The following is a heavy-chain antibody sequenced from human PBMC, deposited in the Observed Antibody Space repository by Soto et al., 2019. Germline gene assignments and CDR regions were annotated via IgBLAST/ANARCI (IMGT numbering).Heavy chain of an antibody. CDR2: IITFVGKA. CDR1: GGTLSSYS. V-gene: IGHV1-69*08. CDR3: ARVTGGHDSFGNYMDV. D-gene: IGHD5-12*01. J-gene: IGHJ6*03. Sequence: QVQLVQSGPEVKKPGSSVKVSCKTSGGTLSSYSISWVRQAPGQGLAWVGRIITFVGKANVAQQFQGRVTITADRSTDTTYMELRRLTSDDTAVYYCARVTGGHDSFGNYMDVWGTGTTVTVSS.